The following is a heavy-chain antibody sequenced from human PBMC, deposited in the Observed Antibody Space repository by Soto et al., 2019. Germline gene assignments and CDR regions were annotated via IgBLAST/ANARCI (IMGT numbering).Heavy chain of an antibody. CDR2: ILYDGSKK. D-gene: IGHD3-16*01. J-gene: IGHJ4*02. Sequence: PGGSLGLFCVASGFNLHTYGIYWVRQAPGKGLQWVAQILYDGSKKHYADSVRGRFTITRDNSKNTVYLQMDSLRVDDTAMYYCVRDLALMADYWRQGTLVTVSS. CDR1: GFNLHTYG. CDR3: VRDLALMADY. V-gene: IGHV3-30*03.